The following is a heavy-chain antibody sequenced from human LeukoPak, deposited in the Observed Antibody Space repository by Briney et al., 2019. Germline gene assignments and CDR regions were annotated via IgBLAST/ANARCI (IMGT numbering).Heavy chain of an antibody. CDR1: GFSFNEYA. D-gene: IGHD2-2*01. J-gene: IGHJ4*02. CDR3: ATDCSGNRCYSL. Sequence: GGSLRLSCAVSGFSFNEYAMNWVRQAPGKGLEWVSFISGDGRGTYYADSVKGRFTISRDNSRDSLHLQMNSLRLGDTALYYCATDCSGNRCYSLWGPGTLVTVSS. CDR2: ISGDGRGT. V-gene: IGHV3-43*02.